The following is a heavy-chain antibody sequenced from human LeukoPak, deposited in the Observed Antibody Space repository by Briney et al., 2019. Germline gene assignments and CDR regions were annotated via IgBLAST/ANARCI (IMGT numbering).Heavy chain of an antibody. CDR1: GYTFTSYY. V-gene: IGHV1-46*01. J-gene: IGHJ3*02. D-gene: IGHD3-10*01. Sequence: ASVKVSCKASGYTFTSYYMHWVRQAPGQGLEWMGIINPSGGSTSYAQKFQGRVTMTRDMSTSTVYMELSSLRSEDTAVYYCAREHGSGGKGIDIWGQGTMVTVSS. CDR3: AREHGSGGKGIDI. CDR2: INPSGGST.